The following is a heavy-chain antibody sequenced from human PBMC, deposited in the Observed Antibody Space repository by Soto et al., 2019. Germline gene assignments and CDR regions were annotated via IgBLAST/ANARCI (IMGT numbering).Heavy chain of an antibody. D-gene: IGHD2-21*02. CDR3: ARGWDCGGDCYSGSQYGMDV. Sequence: SVKVSCKASGGTFSSYAISWVRQAPGQGLEWMGGIIPIFGTANYAQKFQGRVTITADESTSTAYMELSSLRSEDTAVYYCARGWDCGGDCYSGSQYGMDVWGQGTTVTVSS. CDR2: IIPIFGTA. CDR1: GGTFSSYA. J-gene: IGHJ6*02. V-gene: IGHV1-69*13.